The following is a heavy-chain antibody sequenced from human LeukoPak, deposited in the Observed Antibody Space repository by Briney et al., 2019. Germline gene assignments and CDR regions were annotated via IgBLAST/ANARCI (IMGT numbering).Heavy chain of an antibody. CDR3: ARGVRQYYYGSGSYYPPFYYYYYMDV. CDR2: INHSGST. Sequence: SETLSLTCAVYGGSFSGYYWSWIRQPPGKGLEWIGEINHSGSTNYNPSLKSRVTISVDTSKNQFSLKLSSVTAADTAVYYCARGVRQYYYGSGSYYPPFYYYYYMDVWGKGTTVTASS. CDR1: GGSFSGYY. V-gene: IGHV4-34*01. J-gene: IGHJ6*03. D-gene: IGHD3-10*01.